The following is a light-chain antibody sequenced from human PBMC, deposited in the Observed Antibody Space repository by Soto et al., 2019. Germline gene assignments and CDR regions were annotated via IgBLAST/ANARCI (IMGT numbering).Light chain of an antibody. CDR2: EVS. CDR3: SSYTSSSTHWV. V-gene: IGLV2-14*01. CDR1: SSDVGGYNY. J-gene: IGLJ3*02. Sequence: QSALTHPASVSGSPGQSITISCTGTSSDVGGYNYVSWYQQHPGKAPKLMIYEVSNRPSGVSNRFSGSKSGNTASLTISGLQAEDEADYFCSSYTSSSTHWVFGGETKLTVL.